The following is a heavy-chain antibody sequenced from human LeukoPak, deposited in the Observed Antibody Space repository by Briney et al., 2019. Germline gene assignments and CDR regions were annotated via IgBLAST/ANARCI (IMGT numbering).Heavy chain of an antibody. J-gene: IGHJ3*02. CDR1: GGSISSYY. Sequence: NPSETLSLTCTVSGGSISSYYWSWIRQTPGKGLEWIGYIYHSGSTNYNPSLNSRVAISVDTSKNQFSLKLSSVTAADTAVYYCARRPQYYFDSRGPYWIEAFDIWAQGTMVTVSS. CDR2: IYHSGST. V-gene: IGHV4-59*01. CDR3: ARRPQYYFDSRGPYWIEAFDI. D-gene: IGHD3-22*01.